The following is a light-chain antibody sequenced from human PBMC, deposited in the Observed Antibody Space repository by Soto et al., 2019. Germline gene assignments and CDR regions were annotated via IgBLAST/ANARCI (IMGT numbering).Light chain of an antibody. J-gene: IGLJ1*01. V-gene: IGLV1-44*01. CDR3: AAWDASLNGYV. CDR2: NSY. CDR1: SSNFGSKT. Sequence: QSVLTQPPSASGTPGQRVTISCSGSSSNFGSKTVNWYQQLPGTVPKLLIYNSYQRPSGVPDRFSGSKSGTSASLAISGLQSEDEADYYCAAWDASLNGYVFGAGTKLTVL.